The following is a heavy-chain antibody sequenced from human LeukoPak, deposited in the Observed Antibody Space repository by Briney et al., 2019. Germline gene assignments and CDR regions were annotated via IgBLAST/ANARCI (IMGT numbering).Heavy chain of an antibody. V-gene: IGHV3-23*01. D-gene: IGHD4-23*01. Sequence: GGPLRLSCAASGFTFSSYAMHWVRQAPGKGLEWVSAISGSGGSTYYADSVKGRFTISRDNSKNTLYLQMNSLRAEDTTVYYCAKETTVVKGRVDYWGQGTLVTVSS. J-gene: IGHJ4*02. CDR2: ISGSGGST. CDR1: GFTFSSYA. CDR3: AKETTVVKGRVDY.